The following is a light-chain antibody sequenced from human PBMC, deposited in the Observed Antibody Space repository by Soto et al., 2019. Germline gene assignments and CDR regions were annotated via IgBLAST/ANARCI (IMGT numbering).Light chain of an antibody. Sequence: EVVLTQSPVTLALSPGDRATLSCRTSHSVDIYLAWYQQKPGQAPRLLIYDASNRSTGIPARFSGSGSGTDFTLTISSPEPEAVGVYYCQQRKFWPPLTFGGGTKVELK. CDR3: QQRKFWPPLT. CDR2: DAS. V-gene: IGKV3-11*01. J-gene: IGKJ4*01. CDR1: HSVDIY.